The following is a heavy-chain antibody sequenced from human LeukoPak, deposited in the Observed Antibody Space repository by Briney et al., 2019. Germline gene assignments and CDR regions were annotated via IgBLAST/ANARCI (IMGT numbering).Heavy chain of an antibody. CDR2: IRYDGSNK. CDR3: AREGYDFWGVYMDV. J-gene: IGHJ6*03. V-gene: IGHV3-30*02. D-gene: IGHD3-3*01. Sequence: GGSLRLSCAASGFTFSNYGMHWVRQAPGKGLEWVAFIRYDGSNKYYADSVKGRFTISRDNAKNSLYLQMNSLRAEDTAVYYCAREGYDFWGVYMDVWGKGTTVTVSS. CDR1: GFTFSNYG.